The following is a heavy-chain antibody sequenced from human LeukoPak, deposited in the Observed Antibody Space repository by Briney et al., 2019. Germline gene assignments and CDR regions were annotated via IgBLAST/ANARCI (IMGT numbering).Heavy chain of an antibody. D-gene: IGHD3-10*01. Sequence: GGSLRLSCAASGFTFSSYSMNWVRQAPGKGLEWVSSISSSSSYIYYADSVKGRFTISRDNAKNSLYLQMNSLRAEDTAVYYCARDGVQVYYYMDVWGKGTTVTVSS. CDR1: GFTFSSYS. J-gene: IGHJ6*03. CDR3: ARDGVQVYYYMDV. CDR2: ISSSSSYI. V-gene: IGHV3-21*01.